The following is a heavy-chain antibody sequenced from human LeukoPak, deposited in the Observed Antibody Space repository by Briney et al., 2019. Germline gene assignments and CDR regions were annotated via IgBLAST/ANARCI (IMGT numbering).Heavy chain of an antibody. J-gene: IGHJ3*02. CDR1: GFTFSSYG. CDR2: ISIDGSSK. D-gene: IGHD4/OR15-4a*01. CDR3: ARDNWSDYLADALDI. Sequence: GGSLRLTCAASGFTFSSYGMHWVRQAPGKGLDWVASISIDGSSKYYADSVKGRFTISRDNSKNTLSLQMNSLRTEDTAVYYCARDNWSDYLADALDIWGQGTMVTVSS. V-gene: IGHV3-30*19.